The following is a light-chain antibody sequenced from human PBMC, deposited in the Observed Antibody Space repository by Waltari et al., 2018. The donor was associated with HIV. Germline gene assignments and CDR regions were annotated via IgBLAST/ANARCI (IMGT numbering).Light chain of an antibody. J-gene: IGKJ1*01. CDR3: QQRSNWPRT. V-gene: IGKV3-11*01. CDR1: QSVGSY. CDR2: DAS. Sequence: EIVLIQSPVTVSLSPGERATLSCRASQSVGSYLAWYQQKAGQAPRLLIYDASNRATGIPARFTGSGSGTDFTLTISSLEPADVAVYYCQQRSNWPRTFGQGTRLEIK.